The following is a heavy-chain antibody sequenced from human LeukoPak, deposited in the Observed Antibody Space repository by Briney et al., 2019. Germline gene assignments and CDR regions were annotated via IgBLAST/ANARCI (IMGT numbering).Heavy chain of an antibody. CDR3: AREWGFRGSYRGGYFQH. CDR2: INHSGST. CDR1: GGSFSGYY. Sequence: PSETLSLTCAVYGGSFSGYYWSWIRQPPGKGLEWIGEINHSGSTNYNPSLKSRVTISVDTSKNQFSLKLSSVTAADTAVYYCAREWGFRGSYRGGYFQHWGQGTLVTVSS. D-gene: IGHD1-26*01. J-gene: IGHJ1*01. V-gene: IGHV4-34*01.